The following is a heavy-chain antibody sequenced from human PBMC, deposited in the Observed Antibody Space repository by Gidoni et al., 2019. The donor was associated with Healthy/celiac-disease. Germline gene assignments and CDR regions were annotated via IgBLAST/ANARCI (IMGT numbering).Heavy chain of an antibody. D-gene: IGHD3-3*01. CDR2: VFSSDEK. CDR3: ARILSDFWSGFNWLDP. V-gene: IGHV2-26*01. J-gene: IGHJ5*02. Sequence: GFSLTNTRMGVSWIRQPPGKALEWLAHVFSSDEKSYSTSLNTRLTISKDTSKSQVVLTMTNMDPVDTATYYCARILSDFWSGFNWLDPWGQGTLVTVSS. CDR1: GFSLTNTRMG.